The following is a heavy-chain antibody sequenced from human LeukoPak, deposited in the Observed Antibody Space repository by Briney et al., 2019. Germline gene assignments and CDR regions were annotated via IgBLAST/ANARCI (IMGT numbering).Heavy chain of an antibody. D-gene: IGHD3-10*01. CDR2: ISWDGGSS. CDR1: GFTFNYYA. J-gene: IGHJ6*03. CDR3: AKAGAYYYYMDV. Sequence: GASLRLSCAACGFTFNYYAMHWLRQAPGKGLEWVFLISWDGGSSYYADFEKGRFTISRDNSKNSLYLQMNSLRAEDTALYYCAKAGAYYYYMDVWGKGTTVTVS. V-gene: IGHV3-43D*03.